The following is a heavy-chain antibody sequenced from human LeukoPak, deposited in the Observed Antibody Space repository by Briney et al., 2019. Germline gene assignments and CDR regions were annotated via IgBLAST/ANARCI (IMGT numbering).Heavy chain of an antibody. Sequence: ASVKVSCKASGYTFTGYYMHWVRQAPGQGLEWMGWINPNSGGTNYAQKLQGRVTMTTDTSTSTAYMELRSLRSDDTAVYYCARYSSGWEYYYYYYYMDVWGKGTTVTVSS. V-gene: IGHV1-2*02. D-gene: IGHD6-19*01. J-gene: IGHJ6*03. CDR1: GYTFTGYY. CDR2: INPNSGGT. CDR3: ARYSSGWEYYYYYYYMDV.